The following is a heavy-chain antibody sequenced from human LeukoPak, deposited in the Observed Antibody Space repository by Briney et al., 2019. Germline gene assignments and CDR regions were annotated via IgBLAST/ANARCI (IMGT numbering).Heavy chain of an antibody. CDR1: GFTFSSYW. CDR2: IKQDGSEK. CDR3: ARDREGYQLPQMRYYYYMDV. V-gene: IGHV3-7*01. D-gene: IGHD2-2*01. Sequence: GGSLRLSCAAPGFTFSSYWMSWVRQAPGKGLEWVANIKQDGSEKYYVDSVKGRFTISRDNAKNSLYLQMNSLRAEDTAVYYCARDREGYQLPQMRYYYYMDVWGKGTTVTISS. J-gene: IGHJ6*03.